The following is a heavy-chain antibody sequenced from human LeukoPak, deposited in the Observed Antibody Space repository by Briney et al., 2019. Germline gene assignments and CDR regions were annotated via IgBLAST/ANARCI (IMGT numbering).Heavy chain of an antibody. CDR1: GFTVSSNY. Sequence: GGSLRLSCAASGFTVSSNYMTWVRQAPGKGLEWVSVIYAAGTTTYYADSVKGRFTISRDNSKNTLYLQMNGLRAEDTAVYYCARTKHDYSNPFDYWGQGTLVTVSS. CDR3: ARTKHDYSNPFDY. J-gene: IGHJ4*02. D-gene: IGHD4-11*01. V-gene: IGHV3-53*01. CDR2: IYAAGTTT.